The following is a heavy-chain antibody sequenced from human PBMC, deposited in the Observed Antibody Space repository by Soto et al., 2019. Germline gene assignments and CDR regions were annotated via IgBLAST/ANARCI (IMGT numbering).Heavy chain of an antibody. Sequence: SETLSLTCSVYGASFSGYYWSWIRQSPGKGLEWIGEIHHSGSTHYNPSLKSRLTFSIDESQSQFYMMLTSVTAADTALYFCARGHTTYGYDSWGQGSLVAVS. CDR3: ARGHTTYGYDS. CDR2: IHHSGST. CDR1: GASFSGYY. J-gene: IGHJ4*02. V-gene: IGHV4-34*01. D-gene: IGHD2-15*01.